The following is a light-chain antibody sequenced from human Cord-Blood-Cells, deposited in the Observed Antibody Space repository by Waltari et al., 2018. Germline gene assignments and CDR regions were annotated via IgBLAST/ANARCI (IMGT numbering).Light chain of an antibody. J-gene: IGLJ1*01. Sequence: QSALTQPASVSGSPGQSITISCTGTSSDVGGYNYVSWYQQHPGKAPKLMIYDVSKRPSGGSNRFSGSKSGNPASLTISGLQAEDEADYYCSSYTSSSTFYVFGTGTKVTVL. CDR1: SSDVGGYNY. CDR2: DVS. V-gene: IGLV2-14*01. CDR3: SSYTSSSTFYV.